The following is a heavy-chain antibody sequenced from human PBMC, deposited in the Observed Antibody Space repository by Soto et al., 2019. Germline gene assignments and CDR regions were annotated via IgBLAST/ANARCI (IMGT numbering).Heavy chain of an antibody. Sequence: SVKVSCKASGGSFSSYAISWVRQAPGQGLEWMGGIIPIFGTANYAQKFQGRVTITADESTSTAYMELSSLRSEDTAVYYCARGVVPYYYDSRGYYYDYWGQGTLVTVSS. D-gene: IGHD3-22*01. CDR1: GGSFSSYA. CDR3: ARGVVPYYYDSRGYYYDY. CDR2: IIPIFGTA. V-gene: IGHV1-69*13. J-gene: IGHJ4*02.